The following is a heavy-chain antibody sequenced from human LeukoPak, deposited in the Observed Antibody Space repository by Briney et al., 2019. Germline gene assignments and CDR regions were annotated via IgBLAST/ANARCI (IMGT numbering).Heavy chain of an antibody. CDR3: TTLRLTAFDY. J-gene: IGHJ4*02. CDR1: GFTFSYAW. V-gene: IGHV3-15*01. CDR2: IKSRADGGTI. D-gene: IGHD5-18*01. Sequence: GGSLRLSCEAAGFTFSYAWMSWVRQAPGKGLEWVGRIKSRADGGTIDYAVLVKGRFIISRDDSRNTLYLQMNSLKIEDTAMYYCTTLRLTAFDYWGQGTRVSVSS.